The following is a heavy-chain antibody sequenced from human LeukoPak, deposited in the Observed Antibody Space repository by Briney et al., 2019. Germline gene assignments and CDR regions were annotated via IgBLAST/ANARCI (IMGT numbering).Heavy chain of an antibody. J-gene: IGHJ4*02. D-gene: IGHD6-19*01. CDR1: GFTFGDYL. CDR3: SRGSGWLSVY. CDR2: ISGGTT. Sequence: PGGSLRLSCTASGFTFGDYLMSWFRQAPGKGLEWIGFISGGTTEYAASVKGRFTISRDDYTSIAYLQMNSLTTEYTAVYYCSRGSGWLSVYWGQGTLVTVSS. V-gene: IGHV3-49*03.